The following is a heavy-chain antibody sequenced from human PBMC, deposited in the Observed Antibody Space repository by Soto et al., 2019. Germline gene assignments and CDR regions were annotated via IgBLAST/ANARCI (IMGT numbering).Heavy chain of an antibody. CDR3: ARGPRYYSDY. CDR2: INHSGST. J-gene: IGHJ4*02. V-gene: IGHV4-34*01. CDR1: GGSFSGYY. Sequence: SETLSLTCAVYGGSFSGYYWSWIRQPPGKGLEWIGEINHSGSTNYNPSLKSRVTISVDTSKNQFSLKLSSVTAADTAVYYWARGPRYYSDYWGQGTLVTVFS.